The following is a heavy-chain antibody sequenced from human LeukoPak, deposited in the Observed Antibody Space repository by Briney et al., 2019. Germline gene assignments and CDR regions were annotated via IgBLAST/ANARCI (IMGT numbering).Heavy chain of an antibody. J-gene: IGHJ4*02. CDR3: AREGSWSYSSGWYDY. CDR2: INAGNDNT. V-gene: IGHV1-3*01. CDR1: GYTFTSYA. D-gene: IGHD6-19*01. Sequence: ASVTVSFKASGYTFTSYAMHWVRQAPGQRLEWMGWINAGNDNTKYSQKFQGRVTITRDTSASTAYMELSSLRSEDTAVYYCAREGSWSYSSGWYDYWGQGTLVTVSS.